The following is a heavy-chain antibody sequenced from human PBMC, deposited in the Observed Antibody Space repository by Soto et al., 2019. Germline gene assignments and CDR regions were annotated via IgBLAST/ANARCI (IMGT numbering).Heavy chain of an antibody. D-gene: IGHD3-22*01. J-gene: IGHJ1*01. CDR2: INPSGGST. CDR3: ARGLTNYYDSDTPEYFQH. Sequence: GASVKVSCKASGYTFTSYYMHWVRQAPGQGLEWMGIINPSGGSTSYAQKFQGRVTMTRDTSTSTVYMELSSLRSEDTAVYYCARGLTNYYDSDTPEYFQHWGQGTLVTVSS. CDR1: GYTFTSYY. V-gene: IGHV1-46*01.